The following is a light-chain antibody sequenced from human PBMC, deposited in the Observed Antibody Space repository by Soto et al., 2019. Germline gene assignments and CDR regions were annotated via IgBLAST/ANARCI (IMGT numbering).Light chain of an antibody. CDR1: QSISTW. J-gene: IGKJ1*01. V-gene: IGKV1-5*01. CDR3: QQYNSDSRT. Sequence: DIQMTQSPSTLSASVGDRVTITCRASQSISTWLAWYQQKPGNAPKLLNFDASNLESGVPSRFSGSGSGTEFTLTIGSLQPDDFATYYCQQYNSDSRTFGQGTELDSK. CDR2: DAS.